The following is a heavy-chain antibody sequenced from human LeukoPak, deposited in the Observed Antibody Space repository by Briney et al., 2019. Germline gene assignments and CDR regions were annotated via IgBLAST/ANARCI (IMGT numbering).Heavy chain of an antibody. CDR3: ARGRDSDYAFDY. CDR1: GFTFSSYT. V-gene: IGHV3-21*01. D-gene: IGHD4-17*01. CDR2: ISSGSTNI. J-gene: IGHJ4*02. Sequence: GGSLRLSCAASGFTFSSYTINCVRQAPGKGLEWVSSISSGSTNIYYADSVKGRFTISRDNAKNSLYLQMNSLRDEDTAVYYCARGRDSDYAFDYWGQGTLVTVSS.